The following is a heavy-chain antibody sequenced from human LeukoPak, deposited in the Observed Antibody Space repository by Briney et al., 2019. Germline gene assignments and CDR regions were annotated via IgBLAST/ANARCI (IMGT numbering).Heavy chain of an antibody. V-gene: IGHV3-23*01. Sequence: GGSLRLSCAASGFTFSTYAMSWVRQAPGKGLEWVSVVSGSGGSTHYADAVKGRFTISRDNSKNTLYLQMNSLRAEDTAVYYCAKSDHDYSDYRNAFDIWGQGTMVTVSS. CDR2: VSGSGGST. CDR3: AKSDHDYSDYRNAFDI. CDR1: GFTFSTYA. J-gene: IGHJ3*02. D-gene: IGHD4-11*01.